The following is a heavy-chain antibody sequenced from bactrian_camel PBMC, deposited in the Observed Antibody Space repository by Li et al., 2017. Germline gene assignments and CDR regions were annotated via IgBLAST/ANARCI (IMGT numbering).Heavy chain of an antibody. CDR3: AAERTPHCKAAFQGLGLILAFTI. CDR2: ISSLGTF. CDR1: GSTNGNYC. D-gene: IGHD4*01. V-gene: IGHV3S53*01. J-gene: IGHJ4*01. Sequence: VQLVESGGGLAQPGASLRLSCAASGSTNGNYCMGWFRQVAGKEREGVAAISSLGTFTYADSVKGRFTISKDNVKTTLYLQMNSLKPDDTAMYYCAAERTPHCKAAFQGLGLILAFTIGGQGTQVTVS.